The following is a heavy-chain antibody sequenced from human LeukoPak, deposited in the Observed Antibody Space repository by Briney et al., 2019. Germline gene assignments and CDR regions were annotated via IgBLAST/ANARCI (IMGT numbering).Heavy chain of an antibody. Sequence: SETLSLTCTVSGGSISTYYWTWIRQPPGQERGWIGYIYYTGNTNYNPALKSRVTFSLDTSRNQFSLKLNSVTATDTAVYYCARRVTGRGTFYFDYWGQGSLVTVSS. J-gene: IGHJ4*02. D-gene: IGHD3-16*01. CDR1: GGSISTYY. V-gene: IGHV4-59*08. CDR2: IYYTGNT. CDR3: ARRVTGRGTFYFDY.